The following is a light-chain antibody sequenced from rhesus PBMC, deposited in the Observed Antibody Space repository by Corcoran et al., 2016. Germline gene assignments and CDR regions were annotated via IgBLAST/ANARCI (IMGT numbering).Light chain of an antibody. Sequence: DIQMTQSPSSLSASVGDTVTITCRASQSFSSSLDWYQQKPGKSPKLLIYSASSLQSRVPSRFSGSKAGTDFTLTISSLQPEDIASYYCQQYYSYPHSFGQGTKVEIK. CDR1: QSFSSS. V-gene: IGKV1-46*01. CDR2: SAS. CDR3: QQYYSYPHS. J-gene: IGKJ2*01.